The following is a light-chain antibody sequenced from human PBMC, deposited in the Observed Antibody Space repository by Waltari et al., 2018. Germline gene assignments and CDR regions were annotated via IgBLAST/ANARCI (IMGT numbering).Light chain of an antibody. CDR1: SDDVGRYKF. Sequence: QSALTQPASVSGSPGQSITISCTGSSDDVGRYKFVSWYQQHPGKDPKLLIFDVTDRPSGVSDRFSGSKSGNTASLTISGLQPEDEADYYCSSHTTSSTLVFGGGTRVTVL. CDR2: DVT. V-gene: IGLV2-14*03. J-gene: IGLJ2*01. CDR3: SSHTTSSTLV.